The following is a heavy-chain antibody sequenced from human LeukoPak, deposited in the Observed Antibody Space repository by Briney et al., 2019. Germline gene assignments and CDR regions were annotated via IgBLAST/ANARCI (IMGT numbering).Heavy chain of an antibody. CDR1: GYTLTELS. V-gene: IGHV1-2*06. CDR3: AREEGIAVAGTDY. CDR2: INPNSGGT. D-gene: IGHD6-19*01. J-gene: IGHJ4*02. Sequence: ASVKVSCKVSGYTLTELSMHWVRQAPGQGLEWMGRINPNSGGTNYAQKFQGRVTMTRDTSISTAYMELSRLRSDDTAVYYCAREEGIAVAGTDYWGQGTLVTVSS.